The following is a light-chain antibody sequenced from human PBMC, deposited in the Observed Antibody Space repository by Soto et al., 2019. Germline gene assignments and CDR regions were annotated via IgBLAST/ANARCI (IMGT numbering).Light chain of an antibody. CDR3: GAWDESLNGYV. J-gene: IGLJ1*01. Sequence: QSVLTQPPSASGTPGQRVTISCSGSNSNIGSNTVNWYQQLPGTAPKVLIYTDNERPSGVPDRFSGSKSGTSASLAINGLQSGDEADYYCGAWDESLNGYVFRTGTKVTVL. CDR1: NSNIGSNT. V-gene: IGLV1-44*01. CDR2: TDN.